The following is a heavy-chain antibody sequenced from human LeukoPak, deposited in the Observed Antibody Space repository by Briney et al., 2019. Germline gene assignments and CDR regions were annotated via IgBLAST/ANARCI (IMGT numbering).Heavy chain of an antibody. CDR2: ISGSGGRI. D-gene: IGHD3/OR15-3a*01. CDR1: GFTFSSYA. Sequence: TGGSLRLSCAASGFTFSSYAMSWVRQAPGKGLEWVSSISGSGGRIYYADSVKGRFIISRDNSKNTLHLQMNSLRAEDTAVYYCAKDWTGTKPFDLWGRGTLVPVSS. CDR3: AKDWTGTKPFDL. J-gene: IGHJ2*01. V-gene: IGHV3-23*01.